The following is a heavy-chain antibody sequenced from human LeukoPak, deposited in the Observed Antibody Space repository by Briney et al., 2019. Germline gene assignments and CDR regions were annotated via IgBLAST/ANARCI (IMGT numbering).Heavy chain of an antibody. CDR1: GGSISSYY. CDR2: IYHSGST. V-gene: IGHV4-59*12. J-gene: IGHJ4*02. CDR3: ARALPYDFNFDY. Sequence: PSETLSLTCTVSGGSISSYYWSWIRQPPGKGLEWIGYIYHSGSTYYNPSLKSRVTISVDRSRNQFSLKLSSVTAADTAVYYCARALPYDFNFDYWGQGTLVTVSS. D-gene: IGHD3-3*01.